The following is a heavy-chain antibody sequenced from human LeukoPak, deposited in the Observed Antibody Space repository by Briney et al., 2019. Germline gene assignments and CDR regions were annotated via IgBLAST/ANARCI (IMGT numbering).Heavy chain of an antibody. CDR1: GYTFTGYY. V-gene: IGHV1-2*02. CDR2: INPNSGGT. D-gene: IGHD2-15*01. Sequence: GASVKVSCKASGYTFTGYYMHWVRQAPGQGLEWMGWINPNSGGTNYAQKFQGRVTMTRDTSISTAYMELSRLRSDDTAVYYCAGVRTGWDLVAARLPDYWGQGTLVTVSS. J-gene: IGHJ4*02. CDR3: AGVRTGWDLVAARLPDY.